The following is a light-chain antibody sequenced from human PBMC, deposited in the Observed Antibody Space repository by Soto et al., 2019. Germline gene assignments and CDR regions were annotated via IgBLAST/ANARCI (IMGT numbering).Light chain of an antibody. J-gene: IGKJ4*02. CDR2: GAS. Sequence: EIVMTQSPATLSVSPGERATLSCRASQSVRSNLAWYQQKPGQAPRLLIYGASTRATGIPARFSGSGSGTEFTLTISSLQSEDFAFYYWQQYTNWPPLTFGGGTKVEIK. V-gene: IGKV3-15*01. CDR3: QQYTNWPPLT. CDR1: QSVRSN.